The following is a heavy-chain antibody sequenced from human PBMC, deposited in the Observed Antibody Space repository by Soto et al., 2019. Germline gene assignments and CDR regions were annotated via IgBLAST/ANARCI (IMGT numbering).Heavy chain of an antibody. D-gene: IGHD2-2*01. CDR3: ARSQGSSTSLEIYYYYYYGMDV. V-gene: IGHV1-69*01. CDR2: IIPISGTA. J-gene: IGHJ6*02. Sequence: QVQLVQSGAEVKKPGSSVKVSCKASGGTFSSYAISWVRQAPGQGLEWMGGIIPISGTANYARKYQGGVTITAAESTSTADMVLSSLRSEDTAVYYCARSQGSSTSLEIYYYYYYGMDVWGQGTTVTVSS. CDR1: GGTFSSYA.